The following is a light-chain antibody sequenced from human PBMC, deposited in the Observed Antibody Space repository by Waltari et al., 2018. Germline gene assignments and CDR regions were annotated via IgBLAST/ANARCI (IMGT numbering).Light chain of an antibody. CDR1: QSVSSSY. Sequence: EIVLTQSPGTLSLSPGERATLSCRASQSVSSSYLAWYQQKPGQAPMLLSYVSSSRATGIPDRCSGSGSGTDFTLTISRLEPEDFAVYYCQQYGSSLLFTFGPGTKVDIK. CDR3: QQYGSSLLFT. CDR2: VSS. J-gene: IGKJ3*01. V-gene: IGKV3-20*01.